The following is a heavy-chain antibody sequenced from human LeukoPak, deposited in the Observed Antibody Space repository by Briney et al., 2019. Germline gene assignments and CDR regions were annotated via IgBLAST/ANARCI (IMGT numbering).Heavy chain of an antibody. Sequence: PGGSLRLSCAASGFTVSSSYISWVRQAPGKGLEWVSAIYSGGTTYYADSVRGRFTISRDNSKNTLFMQMNSLRAEDTAVYYCAKDFYDSSGSRYDYWGQGTLVTVSS. D-gene: IGHD3-22*01. J-gene: IGHJ4*02. CDR3: AKDFYDSSGSRYDY. V-gene: IGHV3-53*01. CDR1: GFTVSSSY. CDR2: IYSGGTT.